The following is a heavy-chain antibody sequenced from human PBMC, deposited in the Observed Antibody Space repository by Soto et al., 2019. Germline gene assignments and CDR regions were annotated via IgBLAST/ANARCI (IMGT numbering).Heavy chain of an antibody. CDR2: IIPIFGTA. Sequence: SXKVSFKASGGTXTSYAIGWVRQAPGQGLEWMGGIIPIFGTANYAQKFQGRVTITADKSTSTAYMELSSLRSEDTAVYYCATDPPDSSGYYRPADWFDPWGQGTLGTVSS. D-gene: IGHD3-22*01. CDR1: GGTXTSYA. CDR3: ATDPPDSSGYYRPADWFDP. J-gene: IGHJ5*02. V-gene: IGHV1-69*06.